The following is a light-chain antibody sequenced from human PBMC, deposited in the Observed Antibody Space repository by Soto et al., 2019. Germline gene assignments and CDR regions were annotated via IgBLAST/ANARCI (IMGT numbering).Light chain of an antibody. Sequence: AIHMPQSPSSLSASVGDTVSITCRASQGISRDLSWYQQKPGKAPNLLIYSASKLHNGVPSRLRGSGSGTDFTLTISTLQPEDFATYYCLHDYNFPRTFGQGTKV. V-gene: IGKV1-6*01. CDR3: LHDYNFPRT. CDR1: QGISRD. CDR2: SAS. J-gene: IGKJ1*01.